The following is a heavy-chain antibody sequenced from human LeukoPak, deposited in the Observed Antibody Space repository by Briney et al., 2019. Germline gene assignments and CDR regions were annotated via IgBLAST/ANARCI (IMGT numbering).Heavy chain of an antibody. J-gene: IGHJ4*02. V-gene: IGHV2-70*11. CDR2: IDWDAHK. CDR3: ARIRLGVGATYDDY. D-gene: IGHD1-26*01. CDR1: GFSLTTSGMC. Sequence: SGPALVKPTQTLTLTCTFSGFSLTTSGMCVSWIRQPPGKALEWLARIDWDAHKYYSAFLKTRLTISKDISKSQVVLTMTNMDPVDTATYYCARIRLGVGATYDDYWGQGTLVTVSS.